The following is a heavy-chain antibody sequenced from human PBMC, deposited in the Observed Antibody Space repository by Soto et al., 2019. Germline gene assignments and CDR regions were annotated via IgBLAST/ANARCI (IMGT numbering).Heavy chain of an antibody. V-gene: IGHV4-34*01. J-gene: IGHJ4*02. Sequence: PSETLSLTCAVYGGSFSGYYWSWLRQPPGKGLEWIGEINQSGSTNYNPSLKSRVTISIDTSKNQFSLKVSSVTAADTAVYYCARGLNYVVYWGQGTLVTVSS. CDR3: ARGLNYVVY. CDR2: INQSGST. CDR1: GGSFSGYY. D-gene: IGHD3-16*01.